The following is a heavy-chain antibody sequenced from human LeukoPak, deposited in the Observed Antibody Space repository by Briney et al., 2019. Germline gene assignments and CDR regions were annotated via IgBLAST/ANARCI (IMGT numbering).Heavy chain of an antibody. CDR1: GFTFDDYA. V-gene: IGHV3-9*01. Sequence: PGGSLRLSCAASGFTFDDYAMHWGRQPPRKGLEWVSGISWNSGSIGYADSVKGRFTISRDNAKNSLYLQMNSLRAEDTALYYCAKAGWLDETYFDYWGQGTLVTVSS. D-gene: IGHD6-19*01. CDR3: AKAGWLDETYFDY. CDR2: ISWNSGSI. J-gene: IGHJ4*02.